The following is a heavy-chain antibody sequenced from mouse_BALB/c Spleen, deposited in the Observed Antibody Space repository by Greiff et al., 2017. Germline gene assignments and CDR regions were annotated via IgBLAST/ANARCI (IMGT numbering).Heavy chain of an antibody. CDR1: GYSITSDYA. CDR2: ISYSGST. V-gene: IGHV3-2*02. D-gene: IGHD1-2*01. J-gene: IGHJ4*01. Sequence: EVKLMESGPGLVKPSQSLSLTCTVTGYSITSDYARNWIRQFPGNKLEWMGYISYSGSTSYNPSLKSRISITRDTSKNQFFLQLNSVTTEDTATYYCARKRRYAMDYWGQGTSVTVSS. CDR3: ARKRRYAMDY.